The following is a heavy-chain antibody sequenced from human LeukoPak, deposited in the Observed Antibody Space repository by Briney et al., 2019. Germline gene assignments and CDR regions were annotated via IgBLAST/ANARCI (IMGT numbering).Heavy chain of an antibody. D-gene: IGHD5-24*01. CDR2: INPNSGGT. V-gene: IGHV1-2*02. CDR1: GYTFTGYY. J-gene: IGHJ4*02. CDR3: ARGRDGYNPHYYFDY. Sequence: ASVKVSCKASGYTFTGYYMHWVRQAPGQGLEWMGWINPNSGGTNYAQKFQGRVTMTRDTSISTAYMELSRLRSDDTAVYYCARGRDGYNPHYYFDYWGQGTLVTVSS.